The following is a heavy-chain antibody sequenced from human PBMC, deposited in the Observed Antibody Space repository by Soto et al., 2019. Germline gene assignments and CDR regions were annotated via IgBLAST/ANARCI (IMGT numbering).Heavy chain of an antibody. V-gene: IGHV3-30-3*01. D-gene: IGHD6-19*01. Sequence: QVQLVESGGCVVQPGRSLRLSCAASGFTFSSDAMHWVRQAPGKGLEWVAVISYDGSNKYYADSVKGRFTISRDNSKNTLYLQMNSLRAEDTSVYYCARGLYSSGWPFDYWGQGTLVTVSS. CDR1: GFTFSSDA. J-gene: IGHJ4*02. CDR2: ISYDGSNK. CDR3: ARGLYSSGWPFDY.